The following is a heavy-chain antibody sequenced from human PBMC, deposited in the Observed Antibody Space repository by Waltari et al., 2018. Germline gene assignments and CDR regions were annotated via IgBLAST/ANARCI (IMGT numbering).Heavy chain of an antibody. Sequence: QVQLQESGPGLVKPSETLSLTCTVSGGSVSSGSYYWSWIRQPPGKGLEWIGYIYYSGSTNYNPALKGRVTISVDTSKNQFSLKLSSVTAADTAVYYCARVVPVATYYYDSSGSPGYFQHWGQGTLVTVSS. D-gene: IGHD3-22*01. CDR2: IYYSGST. V-gene: IGHV4-61*01. CDR1: GGSVSSGSYY. J-gene: IGHJ1*01. CDR3: ARVVPVATYYYDSSGSPGYFQH.